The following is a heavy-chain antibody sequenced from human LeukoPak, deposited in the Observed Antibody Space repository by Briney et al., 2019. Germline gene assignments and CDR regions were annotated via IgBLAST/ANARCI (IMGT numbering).Heavy chain of an antibody. CDR1: GYTFTGYY. J-gene: IGHJ6*03. V-gene: IGHV1-2*02. CDR3: ARVSRYCSSTSYYGDYYYYYMDV. D-gene: IGHD2-2*01. CDR2: INPNSGGT. Sequence: AASVKVSSKASGYTFTGYYMHWVRQAPGQGLEWMGWINPNSGGTNYAQKFQGRVTMTRDTSISTAYMELSRLRSDDTAVYYCARVSRYCSSTSYYGDYYYYYMDVWGKGTTVTVSS.